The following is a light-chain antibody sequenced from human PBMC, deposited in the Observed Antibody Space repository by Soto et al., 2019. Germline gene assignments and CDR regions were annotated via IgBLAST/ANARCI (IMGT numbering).Light chain of an antibody. Sequence: QSALTQPASVSGSPGQSITISCTGTSSDVGAYNYVSWYQQHPGKAPKLMIYEVTNRPSGVSNRFSGSKSGNTASPTISGLQAEDDADYYCSSFASSSTLVLFGGGTKLTVL. CDR3: SSFASSSTLVL. CDR1: SSDVGAYNY. CDR2: EVT. J-gene: IGLJ2*01. V-gene: IGLV2-14*01.